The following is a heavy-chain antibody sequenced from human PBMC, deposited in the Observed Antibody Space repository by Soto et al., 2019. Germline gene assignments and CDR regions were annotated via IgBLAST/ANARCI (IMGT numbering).Heavy chain of an antibody. CDR3: AREASSSSPRGGFDP. CDR1: GFTFSSYG. CDR2: IWYDGSNK. Sequence: QVQLVESGGGVVQPGRSLRLSCAASGFTFSSYGMHWVRQAPGKGLEWVAVIWYDGSNKYYADSVKGRFTISRDNSKXXXXXXXXXXXXXXXAVYYCAREASSSSPRGGFDPWGQGTLVTVSS. J-gene: IGHJ5*02. V-gene: IGHV3-33*01. D-gene: IGHD6-13*01.